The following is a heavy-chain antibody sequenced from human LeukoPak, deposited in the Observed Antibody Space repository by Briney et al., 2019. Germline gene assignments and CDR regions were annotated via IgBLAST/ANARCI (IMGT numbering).Heavy chain of an antibody. CDR1: GFRFTTYW. CDR2: INQDGTEK. D-gene: IGHD3-10*01. CDR3: AKLAKYFYDSETYYFFEH. J-gene: IGHJ4*02. Sequence: GGSLRLSCAASGFRFTTYWMSWVRQAPGKGLEWVANINQDGTEKYYVDSVKGRFTISRDNAKNSLYLQMNSLRVEDTAVYYCAKLAKYFYDSETYYFFEHWGQGTPVTASS. V-gene: IGHV3-7*01.